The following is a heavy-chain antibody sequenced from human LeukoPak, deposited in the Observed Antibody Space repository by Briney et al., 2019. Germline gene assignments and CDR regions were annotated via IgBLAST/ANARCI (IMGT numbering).Heavy chain of an antibody. D-gene: IGHD3-10*01. CDR1: GYTLTELS. CDR2: INPNSGGT. CDR3: ARDSTMVRGVPPKY. V-gene: IGHV1-2*02. J-gene: IGHJ4*02. Sequence: ASVKVSCKVSGYTLTELSMHWVRQAPGQGLEWMGWINPNSGGTNYAQKFQGRVTMTRDTSISTAYMELSRLRSDDTAVYYCARDSTMVRGVPPKYWGQGTLVTVSS.